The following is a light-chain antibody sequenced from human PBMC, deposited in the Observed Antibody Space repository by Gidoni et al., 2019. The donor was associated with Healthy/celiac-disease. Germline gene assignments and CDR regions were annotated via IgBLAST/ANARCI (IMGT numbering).Light chain of an antibody. J-gene: IGLJ1*01. V-gene: IGLV1-40*01. CDR3: QSYDSSLSGSYV. CDR2: GNS. CDR1: SSNIGAGYD. Sequence: TISCTGSSSNIGAGYDVHWYQQLPGTAPKLLIYGNSNRPSGVPDRFSGSKSGTSASLAITGLQAEDEADYYCQSYDSSLSGSYVFGTGTKVTVL.